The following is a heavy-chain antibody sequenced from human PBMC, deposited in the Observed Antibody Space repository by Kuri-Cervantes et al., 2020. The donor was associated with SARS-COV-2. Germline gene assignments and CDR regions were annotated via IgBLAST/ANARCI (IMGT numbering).Heavy chain of an antibody. J-gene: IGHJ4*02. CDR2: ILYSGRT. CDR1: GDSISGSRYY. D-gene: IGHD1/OR15-1a*01. Sequence: GSLRLSCSVSGDSISGSRYYWGWIRQPPGKGLDWIGSILYSGRTDSNPSLESRVTMSIDTSKNQFSLNLTSVIAADTAVYYCVRQNWDIDSWGQGTLVTVSS. CDR3: VRQNWDIDS. V-gene: IGHV4-39*01.